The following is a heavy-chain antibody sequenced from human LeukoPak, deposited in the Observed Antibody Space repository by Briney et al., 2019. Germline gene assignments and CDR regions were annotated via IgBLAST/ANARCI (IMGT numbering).Heavy chain of an antibody. Sequence: GGSLRLSCAASGFTFSSYEMNWVRQAPGKGLEWVSVIYSGGSTYYADSVKGRFTISRDNSKNTLYLQMNSLRAEDTAVYYCARERQSVTPGDAFDIWGQGTMVTVSS. J-gene: IGHJ3*02. CDR3: ARERQSVTPGDAFDI. V-gene: IGHV3-53*01. D-gene: IGHD3-16*02. CDR2: IYSGGST. CDR1: GFTFSSYE.